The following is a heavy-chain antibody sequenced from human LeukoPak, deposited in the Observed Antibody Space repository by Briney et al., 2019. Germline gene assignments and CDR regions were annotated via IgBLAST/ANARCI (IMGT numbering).Heavy chain of an antibody. J-gene: IGHJ3*02. CDR1: GFTFSNAW. Sequence: GGSLRLSCAASGFTFSNAWMSWVRQAPGKGLEWVGRIKSKTDGGTTDYAAPVKGRFTISRDDSKNTLYLQMNSLKTEDTAVYYCTTLEEQWLFRFAIDAFDIWGQGTMVTVSS. D-gene: IGHD6-19*01. CDR2: IKSKTDGGTT. CDR3: TTLEEQWLFRFAIDAFDI. V-gene: IGHV3-15*01.